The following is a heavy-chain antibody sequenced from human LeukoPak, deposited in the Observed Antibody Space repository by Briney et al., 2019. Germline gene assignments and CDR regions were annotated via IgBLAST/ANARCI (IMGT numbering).Heavy chain of an antibody. CDR3: ARGPTNSGFDP. V-gene: IGHV3-48*01. CDR2: ISTDSNTI. J-gene: IGHJ5*02. D-gene: IGHD1-1*01. CDR1: GFTFSSYT. Sequence: GGSLRLSCAASGFTFSSYTMNWVRQAPGKGLEWVSYISTDSNTIYYADSVKGRFTISRDNTKNSLYLQMNSLRAEDTAVYFCARGPTNSGFDPWGQGTLVTVSS.